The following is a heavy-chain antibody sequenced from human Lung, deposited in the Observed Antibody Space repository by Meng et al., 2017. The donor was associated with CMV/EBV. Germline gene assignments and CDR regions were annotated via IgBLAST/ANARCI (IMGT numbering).Heavy chain of an antibody. CDR1: GFTFPGCG. Sequence: VGRVGLGGGVVRPGGTLGLSWCGSGFTFPGCGMHWVRQAPGKGLEWVAFIRYDESDKYYGESVKGRFTISRDTSRNTLDLQMNSLRPEDTGVYYCAKDDPVLHQWGQGTLVTVSS. V-gene: IGHV3-30*02. J-gene: IGHJ4*02. CDR3: AKDDPVLHQ. CDR2: IRYDESDK.